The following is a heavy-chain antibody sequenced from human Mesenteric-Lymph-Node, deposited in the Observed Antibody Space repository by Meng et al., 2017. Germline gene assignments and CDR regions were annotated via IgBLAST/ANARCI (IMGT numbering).Heavy chain of an antibody. Sequence: GESLKISCAASGFTFSSYGMHWVRQAPGKGLEWVAVIWYNGSNKYYADSVTSRFTTSRDNSKNTVYVRMNSLGAEDKAAYYCARFTDGVWGSYFPNDYWGQGTMVTVSS. CDR1: GFTFSSYG. D-gene: IGHD3-16*01. J-gene: IGHJ4*02. CDR3: ARFTDGVWGSYFPNDY. V-gene: IGHV3-33*01. CDR2: IWYNGSNK.